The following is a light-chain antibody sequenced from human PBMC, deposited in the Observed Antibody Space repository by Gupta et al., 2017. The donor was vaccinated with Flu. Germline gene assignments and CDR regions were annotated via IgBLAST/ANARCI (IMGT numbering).Light chain of an antibody. V-gene: IGKV3-20*01. CDR3: HHKCNSPAT. CDR1: QSVNSRY. CDR2: GAS. J-gene: IGKJ2*01. Sequence: ETVLTQSPGTLYLSPGERATLSCRASQSVNSRYLAWYQQKPGQAPRLLIYGASSRATGIPDRFSGSGSGTEFTLTISRREPEDFAVFYCHHKCNSPATFGQGTKLDIK.